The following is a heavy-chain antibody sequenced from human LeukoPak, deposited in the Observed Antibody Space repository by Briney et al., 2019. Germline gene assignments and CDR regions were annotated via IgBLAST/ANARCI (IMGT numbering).Heavy chain of an antibody. V-gene: IGHV1-69*04. CDR2: IIPILGIA. J-gene: IGHJ4*02. Sequence: SVKVSCKASGGTFSSYAISWVRQAPGQGLEWMGRIIPILGIANYAQKFQGRVTITADKSTSTAYMELSSLRSEDTAVYYCATSSGDYYDSSGPFDYWGQGTLVTVSS. CDR1: GGTFSSYA. CDR3: ATSSGDYYDSSGPFDY. D-gene: IGHD3-22*01.